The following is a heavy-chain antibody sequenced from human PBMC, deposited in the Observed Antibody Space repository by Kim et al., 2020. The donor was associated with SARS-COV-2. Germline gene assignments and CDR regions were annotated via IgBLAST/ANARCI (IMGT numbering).Heavy chain of an antibody. CDR1: GFTFSSYA. D-gene: IGHD3-10*01. CDR3: ASLNYYGSGMFDY. V-gene: IGHV3-30*04. Sequence: GGSLRLSCAASGFTFSSYAMHWVRQAPGKGLEWVAVISYDGSNKYYADSVKGRFTISRDNSKNTLYLQMNSLRAEDTAVYYCASLNYYGSGMFDYWGQGT. CDR2: ISYDGSNK. J-gene: IGHJ4*02.